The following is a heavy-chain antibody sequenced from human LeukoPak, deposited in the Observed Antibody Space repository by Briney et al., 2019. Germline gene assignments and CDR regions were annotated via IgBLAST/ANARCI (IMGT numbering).Heavy chain of an antibody. CDR3: ARPPNYDFWSGYYNYYYYYMDV. CDR1: GGSISSHY. V-gene: IGHV4-59*11. CDR2: IYYSGST. J-gene: IGHJ6*03. Sequence: TASETLSLTCTVSGGSISSHYWSWIRQPPGKGLEWIGYIYYSGSTNYNPSLKSRVTISVDTSKNQFSLKLSSVTAADTAVYYCARPPNYDFWSGYYNYYYYYMDVWGKGTTVTVSS. D-gene: IGHD3-3*01.